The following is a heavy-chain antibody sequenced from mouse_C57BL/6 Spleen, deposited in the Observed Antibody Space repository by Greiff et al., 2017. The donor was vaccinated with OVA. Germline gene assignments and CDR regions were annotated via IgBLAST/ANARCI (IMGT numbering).Heavy chain of an antibody. V-gene: IGHV1-52*01. Sequence: QVQLQQPGAELVRPGSSVKLSCKASGYTFTSYWMHWVKQRPIQGLEWIGNIDPSDSETHYNQKFKDKATLTVDKSSSTAYMQLSSLTYEDSAVYYCAREDGNYWFAYWGKGTLVTVSA. D-gene: IGHD2-1*01. J-gene: IGHJ3*01. CDR2: IDPSDSET. CDR3: AREDGNYWFAY. CDR1: GYTFTSYW.